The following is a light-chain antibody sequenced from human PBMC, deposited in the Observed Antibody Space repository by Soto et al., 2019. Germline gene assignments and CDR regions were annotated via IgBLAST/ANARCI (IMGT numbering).Light chain of an antibody. Sequence: QTVVTQEPSFSVSPGRTVTLTCGLSSGSVSTPYYPSWYQQIPGQAPRTLIYCTNTRSSGVPDRFSGSILGNKADLTITGAQSDAERDYYCVLYMGSGIGVFGGGTKLTVL. CDR1: SGSVSTPYY. J-gene: IGLJ3*02. V-gene: IGLV8-61*01. CDR3: VLYMGSGIGV. CDR2: CTN.